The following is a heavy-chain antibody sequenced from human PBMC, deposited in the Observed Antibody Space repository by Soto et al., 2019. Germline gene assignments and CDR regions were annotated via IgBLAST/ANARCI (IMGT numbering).Heavy chain of an antibody. Sequence: GGSLRLSCAASGFTFSSYGMHWVRQAPGKGLEWVAVIWYDGSNKYYADSVKGRFTISRDNSKNTLYLQMNSLRAEDTAVYYCARAPMGPVVPAAPYYYYGMDVWGQGTTVTVSS. D-gene: IGHD2-2*01. CDR2: IWYDGSNK. CDR3: ARAPMGPVVPAAPYYYYGMDV. V-gene: IGHV3-33*01. J-gene: IGHJ6*02. CDR1: GFTFSSYG.